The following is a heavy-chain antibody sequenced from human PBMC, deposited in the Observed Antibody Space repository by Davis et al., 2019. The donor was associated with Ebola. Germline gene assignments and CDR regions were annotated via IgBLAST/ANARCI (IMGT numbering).Heavy chain of an antibody. CDR2: ISGNGNSK. CDR1: GFTFSSYA. V-gene: IGHV3-23*01. J-gene: IGHJ4*02. CDR3: AKDAGITIFAVVITPFDS. Sequence: GESLKISCAASGFTFSSYAMSWVRQAPGKGLEWVSAISGNGNSKYYADFVKGRFTISRDNSKNTLYLQMNSLRSEDTAVYYCAKDAGITIFAVVITPFDSWGQGTLVTVSS. D-gene: IGHD3-3*01.